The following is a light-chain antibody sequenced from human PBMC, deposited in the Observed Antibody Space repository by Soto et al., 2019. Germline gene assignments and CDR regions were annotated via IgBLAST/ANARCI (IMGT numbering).Light chain of an antibody. J-gene: IGKJ2*01. CDR1: QSVSNSY. Sequence: EIVLTQSPGTLSLSPGERATLSCRASQSVSNSYLAWYQQKPGQAPRLLIYGASNRAIGIPDRFSGSGSGTDFTLTISRLEPEDSAVYYCQQYGSSPPFTFGRGTKLEIK. CDR3: QQYGSSPPFT. V-gene: IGKV3-20*01. CDR2: GAS.